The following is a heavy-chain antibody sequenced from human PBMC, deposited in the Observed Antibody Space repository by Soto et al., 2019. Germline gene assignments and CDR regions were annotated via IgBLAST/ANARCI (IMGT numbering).Heavy chain of an antibody. CDR1: GFTFSSYS. V-gene: IGHV3-21*01. Sequence: GGSLRLSCAASGFTFSSYSMNWVRQAPGKGLEWVSSISSSSSYIYYADSVKGRFTISRDNAKNSLYLQMNSLRAEDTAVYYCARERGSSSWYKQWPVDYWGQGTLVTVSS. CDR2: ISSSSSYI. J-gene: IGHJ4*02. D-gene: IGHD6-13*01. CDR3: ARERGSSSWYKQWPVDY.